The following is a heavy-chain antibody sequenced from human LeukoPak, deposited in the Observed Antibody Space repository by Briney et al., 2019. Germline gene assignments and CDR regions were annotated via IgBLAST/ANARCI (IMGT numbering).Heavy chain of an antibody. D-gene: IGHD6-19*01. CDR2: IGASGAST. J-gene: IGHJ4*02. Sequence: GGSLRLSCAVSGLTFSKYAMNWVRQGPGKGLDWVSGIGASGASTYYADSVKGRFTISRDNSKNRLYLQVKSLRADDTSVYFCAKDLEAVAGTIVNDYWGQGTLVTVSS. CDR3: AKDLEAVAGTIVNDY. CDR1: GLTFSKYA. V-gene: IGHV3-23*01.